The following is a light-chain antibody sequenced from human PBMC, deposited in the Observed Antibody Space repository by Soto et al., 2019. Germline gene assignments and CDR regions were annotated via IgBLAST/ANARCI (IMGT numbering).Light chain of an antibody. CDR1: QSIRYY. CDR3: QHHNSYSQT. J-gene: IGKJ1*01. CDR2: GAS. Sequence: DIQLTPSPPTPSASVGDKVTITCPASQSIRYYLAWYQQMPGKAPKLLIYGASSLQSGVPSRFSGSGSGTEFTLTISSLQPDDFATYFCQHHNSYSQTFGQGTKVDIK. V-gene: IGKV1-5*01.